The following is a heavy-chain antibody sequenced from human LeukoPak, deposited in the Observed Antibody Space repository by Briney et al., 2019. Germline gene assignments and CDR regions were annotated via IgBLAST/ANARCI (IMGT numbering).Heavy chain of an antibody. V-gene: IGHV3-11*04. CDR1: GFTFSTYA. J-gene: IGHJ4*02. CDR3: ARVGYDSSGRFDY. D-gene: IGHD3-22*01. Sequence: GGSLRLSCAASGFTFSTYAMTWIRQAPGKGLEWVSYISSSGSIIYYADSVKGRFIISRDNAKNSLYLQMNSLRAEDTAVYFCARVGYDSSGRFDYWGQGTLVTVSS. CDR2: ISSSGSII.